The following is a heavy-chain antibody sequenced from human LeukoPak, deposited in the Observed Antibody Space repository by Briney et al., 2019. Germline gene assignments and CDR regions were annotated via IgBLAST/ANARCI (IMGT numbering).Heavy chain of an antibody. Sequence: ASVKVSCKASGYTFTSYYMHWVRQAPGQGLEWMGIINPSGGSTSYAQKFQGRVTMTRDTSTSTVYMELNSLRAEDTAVYYCAKEWDCSSTSCYSGTRNWFDPWGQETLVTVSS. CDR3: AKEWDCSSTSCYSGTRNWFDP. J-gene: IGHJ5*02. CDR1: GYTFTSYY. V-gene: IGHV1-46*01. CDR2: INPSGGST. D-gene: IGHD2-2*02.